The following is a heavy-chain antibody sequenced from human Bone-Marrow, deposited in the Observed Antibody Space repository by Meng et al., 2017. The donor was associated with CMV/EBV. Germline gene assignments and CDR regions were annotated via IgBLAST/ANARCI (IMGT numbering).Heavy chain of an antibody. CDR1: GFTFSSYG. V-gene: IGHV3-21*01. CDR3: ARDVGDYDFWSGYSLPYYYYCGMDV. Sequence: GGSLRLSCAASGFTFSSYGMHWVRQAPGKGLEWVSSISSSSSYIYYADSVKGRFTISRDNAKNSLYLQMNSLRAEDTAVYYCARDVGDYDFWSGYSLPYYYYCGMDVWGQGTTVTVSS. CDR2: ISSSSSYI. D-gene: IGHD3-3*01. J-gene: IGHJ6*02.